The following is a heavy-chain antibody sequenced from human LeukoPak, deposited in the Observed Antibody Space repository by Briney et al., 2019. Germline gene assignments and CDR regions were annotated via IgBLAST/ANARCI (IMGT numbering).Heavy chain of an antibody. Sequence: PSETLSLTCTVSGYSISSDYYWSWIRQPPGKGLEWIGYIYYSGSTYYNPSLKSRVTISVDTSKNQFSLKLSSVTAADTAVYYCACEVGYFDYWGQGTLVTVSS. J-gene: IGHJ4*02. D-gene: IGHD1-26*01. CDR1: GYSISSDYY. CDR3: ACEVGYFDY. V-gene: IGHV4-30-4*08. CDR2: IYYSGST.